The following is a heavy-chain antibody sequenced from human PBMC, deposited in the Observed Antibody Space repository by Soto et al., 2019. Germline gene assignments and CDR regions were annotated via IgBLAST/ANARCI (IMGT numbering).Heavy chain of an antibody. CDR2: IKSDGSGT. Sequence: EVQLVESGGGLVQPGGSLTLSCAASGFTFSSYWMHWVRQAPGKGLVWVARIKSDGSGTIYADSVKGRLAISRDNGRRARYRQMNRLRAEDTAVYFCARGDGDYYDGNGYLGRHWGQGPLVTVSS. CDR1: GFTFSSYW. D-gene: IGHD3-22*01. CDR3: ARGDGDYYDGNGYLGRH. J-gene: IGHJ4*02. V-gene: IGHV3-74*01.